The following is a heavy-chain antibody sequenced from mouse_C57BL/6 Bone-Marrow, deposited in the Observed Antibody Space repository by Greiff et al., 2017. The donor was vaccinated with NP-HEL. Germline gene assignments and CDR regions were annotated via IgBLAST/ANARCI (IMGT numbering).Heavy chain of an antibody. D-gene: IGHD2-2*01. CDR1: GYTFTSYG. J-gene: IGHJ3*01. CDR2: IYPRSGNT. Sequence: QVQLQQSGAELARPGASVKLSCKASGYTFTSYGISWVKQRTGQGLEWIGEIYPRSGNTYYNEKFKGKATLTADKSSSTAYMELRSLTSEDSAVCFCARRIYYGYDGFAYWGQGTLVTVSA. V-gene: IGHV1-81*01. CDR3: ARRIYYGYDGFAY.